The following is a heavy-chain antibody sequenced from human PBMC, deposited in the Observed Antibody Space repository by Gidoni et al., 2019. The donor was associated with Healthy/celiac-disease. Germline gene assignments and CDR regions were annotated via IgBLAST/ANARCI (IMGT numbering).Heavy chain of an antibody. CDR2: ISWNSGSI. D-gene: IGHD5-12*01. V-gene: IGHV3-9*01. CDR1: GFTFDDYA. CDR3: AKARIVTTIHGDHDAFDI. J-gene: IGHJ3*02. Sequence: EVQLVESGGGLVQPGRSLRLSCADSGFTFDDYALHWVRQAPGKGLEWVSGISWNSGSIDYADSVKGRFTISRDNAKNSLHLQMNSLRTEDTALYYCAKARIVTTIHGDHDAFDIWGQGTMVTVSS.